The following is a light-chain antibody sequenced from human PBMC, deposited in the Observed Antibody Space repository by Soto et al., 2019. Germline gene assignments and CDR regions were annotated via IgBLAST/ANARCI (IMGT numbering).Light chain of an antibody. J-gene: IGKJ1*01. V-gene: IGKV3-11*01. CDR2: DAS. CDR1: QSVSSY. Sequence: EIVLTQSPATLSLSPGERATLSCRASQSVSSYLAWYQQKPGQAPRLLIYDASNRATGIPARFSGSGSGTDFTLTISSLEPEDFAVYYCQQRSNWHTWTFGQGTKVEI. CDR3: QQRSNWHTWT.